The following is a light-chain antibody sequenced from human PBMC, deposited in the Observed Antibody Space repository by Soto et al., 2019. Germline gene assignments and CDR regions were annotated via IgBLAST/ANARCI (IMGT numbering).Light chain of an antibody. J-gene: IGKJ1*01. CDR3: RQYNNWPRT. V-gene: IGKV3-15*01. Sequence: EVVLTQSPATRYVSPGERATLSCRASQSVRSNLAWYQQTPGQAPRLLIYGASARETGIPARFSGSGAETECTRTISSLKYEDVAVDYCRQYNNWPRTFGQGTKVDIK. CDR2: GAS. CDR1: QSVRSN.